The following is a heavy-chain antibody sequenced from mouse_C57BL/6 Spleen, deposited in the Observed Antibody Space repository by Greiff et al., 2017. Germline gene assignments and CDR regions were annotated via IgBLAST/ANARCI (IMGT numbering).Heavy chain of an antibody. V-gene: IGHV5-4*01. CDR3: ARDHYCPLAY. CDR1: GFTFSSYA. J-gene: IGHJ3*01. D-gene: IGHD1-1*01. CDR2: ISDGGSYT. Sequence: EVKVEESGGGLVKPGGSLKLSCADSGFTFSSYAMSWVRQTPEKRLEWVATISDGGSYTYYPDNVKGRFTISRDNAKNNLYLQMSHLKSEDTAMYYCARDHYCPLAYWGQGTLVTVSA.